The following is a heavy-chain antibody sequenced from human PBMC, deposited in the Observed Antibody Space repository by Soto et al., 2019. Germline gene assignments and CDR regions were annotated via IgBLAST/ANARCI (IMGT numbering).Heavy chain of an antibody. J-gene: IGHJ4*02. CDR2: ISYDGSNK. V-gene: IGHV3-30-3*01. CDR1: GFTFSSYA. D-gene: IGHD3-22*01. CDR3: ARDVYYDSSGYYEIGYFDY. Sequence: GGSLRLSCAASGFTFSSYAMHWVRQAPGKGLEWVAVISYDGSNKYYADSVKGRFTISRDNSKNTLYLQMNSLRAEDTAVYYCARDVYYDSSGYYEIGYFDYWGQGTLVTVSS.